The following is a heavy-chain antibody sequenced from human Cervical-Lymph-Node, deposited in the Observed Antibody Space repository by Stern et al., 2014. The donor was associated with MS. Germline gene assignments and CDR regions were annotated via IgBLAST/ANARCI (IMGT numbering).Heavy chain of an antibody. CDR1: GGSINSHGYY. CDR3: ARDNGYGTGVVWFDP. V-gene: IGHV4-31*03. D-gene: IGHD3-3*01. Sequence: VQLVESGPGLVRPSQTLSLTCTVSGGSINSHGYYWTWFRQHPGKGLEXIGYIYHSGTTYYNPSLKSRVALSVDTSNNRFSLRLHSVTAADSATYYCARDNGYGTGVVWFDPWGQGTLVIVSS. CDR2: IYHSGTT. J-gene: IGHJ5*02.